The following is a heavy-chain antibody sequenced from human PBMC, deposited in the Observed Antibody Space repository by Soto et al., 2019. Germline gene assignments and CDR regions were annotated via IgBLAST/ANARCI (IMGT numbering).Heavy chain of an antibody. Sequence: VGSLRLSCSASGFTFSSYAMHWVRQAPGKGLEYVSAISSNGGSTYYADSVKGRFTISRDNSKNTLYLQMSSLRAEDTAVYYCVKSDDSSGYLFDYWGQGTLVTVSS. J-gene: IGHJ4*02. D-gene: IGHD3-22*01. CDR1: GFTFSSYA. CDR2: ISSNGGST. V-gene: IGHV3-64D*06. CDR3: VKSDDSSGYLFDY.